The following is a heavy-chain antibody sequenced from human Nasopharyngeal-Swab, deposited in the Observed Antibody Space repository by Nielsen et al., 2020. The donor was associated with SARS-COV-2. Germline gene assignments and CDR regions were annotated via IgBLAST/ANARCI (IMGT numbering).Heavy chain of an antibody. Sequence: VRQMPGKGLEWMGRIDPSDSYTNYMPSFQGHVTISADKSISTAYLQWSSLKASDTAMYYCARHSGSGYFDYWGQGTLVTVSS. D-gene: IGHD2-15*01. CDR2: IDPSDSYT. V-gene: IGHV5-10-1*01. J-gene: IGHJ4*02. CDR3: ARHSGSGYFDY.